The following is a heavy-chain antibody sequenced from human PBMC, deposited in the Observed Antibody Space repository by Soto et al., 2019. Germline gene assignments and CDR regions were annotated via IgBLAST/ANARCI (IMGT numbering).Heavy chain of an antibody. D-gene: IGHD2-15*01. V-gene: IGHV3-13*05. J-gene: IGHJ6*02. CDR1: GFSFSDND. CDR2: IGAADDP. Sequence: EMQLVESGGGVVQPGGSLRLSCAASGFSFSDNDMHGVRQPPGKGLEWVSTIGAADDPYYAAPVKGRFSVSRDNAQNSLYLQLNSLRVDDTAVYYCARAYSGRLPRRADYYYAMDVWGRGTTVTVSS. CDR3: ARAYSGRLPRRADYYYAMDV.